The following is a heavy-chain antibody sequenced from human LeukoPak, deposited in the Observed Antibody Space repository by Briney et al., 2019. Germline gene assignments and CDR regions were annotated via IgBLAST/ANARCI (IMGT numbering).Heavy chain of an antibody. CDR1: GYTFTGYY. CDR2: INPNSGGT. D-gene: IGHD6-19*01. Sequence: ASVKVSCKASGYTFTGYYMHWVRQVPGQGLEWMGWINPNSGGTNYAQKFQGRVTMTRDTSISTAYMELSRLRSDDTAVYYCARERREAVADWPWGQGTLVTVSS. CDR3: ARERREAVADWP. J-gene: IGHJ4*02. V-gene: IGHV1-2*02.